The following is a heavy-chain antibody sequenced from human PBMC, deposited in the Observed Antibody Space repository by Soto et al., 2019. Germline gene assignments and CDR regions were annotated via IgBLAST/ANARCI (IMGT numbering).Heavy chain of an antibody. V-gene: IGHV1-2*02. Sequence: QVQLVQSGAEVKKPGALVKVSCKASGYTFTGYYMHWVRQAPGQGLEWMGWINPNSGGTNYAQKFQGRVTMTRDTSISTAYMELSRLRSDDTAVYYCARSSPTSYYYYGMDVWGQGTTVTVSS. D-gene: IGHD6-6*01. CDR2: INPNSGGT. J-gene: IGHJ6*02. CDR3: ARSSPTSYYYYGMDV. CDR1: GYTFTGYY.